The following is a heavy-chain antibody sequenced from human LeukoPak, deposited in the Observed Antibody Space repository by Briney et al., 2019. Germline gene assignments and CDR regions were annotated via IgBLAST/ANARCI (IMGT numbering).Heavy chain of an antibody. J-gene: IGHJ4*02. CDR1: GFTFSTYA. V-gene: IGHV3-23*01. Sequence: GGSLRLSCAASGFTFSTYAMSWVRQAPGKGLKWVSTISGSGAYTFYADSVKGRFTIPRGNSKNTLYLQMNSLRDEDTAVYYCAKETGASYDYPLDYWGQGRLVTVSS. CDR2: ISGSGAYT. D-gene: IGHD5-18*01. CDR3: AKETGASYDYPLDY.